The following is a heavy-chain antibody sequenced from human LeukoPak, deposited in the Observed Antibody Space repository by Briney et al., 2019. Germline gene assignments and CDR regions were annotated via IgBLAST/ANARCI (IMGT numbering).Heavy chain of an antibody. CDR2: ILYDGSNK. CDR1: GFTFSSYG. V-gene: IGHV3-30*02. CDR3: AKTTHVVVVPAAIRFDY. J-gene: IGHJ4*02. Sequence: GGSLRLSCAASGFTFSSYGMHWVRQAPGKGLEWVAFILYDGSNKYYADSVKGRFTISRDNSKNTLYLQMNSLRAEDTAVYYCAKTTHVVVVPAAIRFDYWGQGTLVTVSS. D-gene: IGHD2-2*02.